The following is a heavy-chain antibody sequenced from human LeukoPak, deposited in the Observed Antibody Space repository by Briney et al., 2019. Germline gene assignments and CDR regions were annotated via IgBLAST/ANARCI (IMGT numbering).Heavy chain of an antibody. J-gene: IGHJ5*02. CDR3: ARRAPTYYDFWIGQNWFDH. Sequence: ASVKLSCNTAGHTVTRYYIHWVPQSPGQRREGRGWINPNSGGPNYSQKFQGRVTITRATSNMTAYMELSRLRSEDTAVYYCARRAPTYYDFWIGQNWFDHWGQGTLVTVSS. CDR2: INPNSGGP. V-gene: IGHV1-2*02. D-gene: IGHD3-3*01. CDR1: GHTVTRYY.